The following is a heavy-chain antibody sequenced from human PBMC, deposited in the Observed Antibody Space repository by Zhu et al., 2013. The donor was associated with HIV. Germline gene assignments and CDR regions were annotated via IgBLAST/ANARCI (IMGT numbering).Heavy chain of an antibody. J-gene: IGHJ3*02. CDR1: GYTFSSYG. Sequence: QVQLVQSGAEVKKPGASVKVSCKASGYTFSSYGISWVRQAPGQGLEWMGWISVYNGNTNYAQRFQGRVTMTTNTSISTAYMELGGLRYDDTAIYYCASDVWEKALDIWGPGTILTVSS. CDR2: ISVYNGNT. CDR3: ASDVWEKALDI. D-gene: IGHD3-16*01. V-gene: IGHV1-18*01.